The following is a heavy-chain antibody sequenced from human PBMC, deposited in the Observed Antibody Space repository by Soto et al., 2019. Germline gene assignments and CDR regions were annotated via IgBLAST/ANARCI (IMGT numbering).Heavy chain of an antibody. CDR2: INAGNGNT. V-gene: IGHV1-3*01. J-gene: IGHJ5*02. Sequence: QVQLVQSGAEVKKPGASVKVSCKASGYTFTSYAMHWVRQAPGQRLEWMGWINAGNGNTKYSQKFQGRVTITRDTSASPAYMELSSLRSEDTAVYYCARGQWLALNWCDPWGQGTLVTVSS. D-gene: IGHD6-19*01. CDR3: ARGQWLALNWCDP. CDR1: GYTFTSYA.